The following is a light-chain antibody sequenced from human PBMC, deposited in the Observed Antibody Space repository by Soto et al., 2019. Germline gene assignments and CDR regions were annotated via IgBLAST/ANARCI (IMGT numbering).Light chain of an antibody. V-gene: IGKV1-5*03. CDR3: QRCHTYPYT. CDR2: KAS. Sequence: DIQMTQSPSTLSASVGDRVSITCRASHSIGTWLAGHQQKPGKAPKSLINKASNLETVVPSRFNVSGSGTEFTLTINSLQLDDFATYFCQRCHTYPYTFGQGTKLEIK. CDR1: HSIGTW. J-gene: IGKJ2*01.